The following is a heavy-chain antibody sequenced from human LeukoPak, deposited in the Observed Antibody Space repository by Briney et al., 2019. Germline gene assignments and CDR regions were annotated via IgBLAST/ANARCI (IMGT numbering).Heavy chain of an antibody. J-gene: IGHJ4*02. Sequence: ASVKVSCKASGYILTSYYMHWVRQAPGQGLGWMGWINPNSGDTNYAQKFQGRVTMTRDTSISTAYMELSRLRSDDTAVYYCARVRYRLAETYIDYWGQGTLVTVSS. CDR1: GYILTSYY. D-gene: IGHD3-16*01. CDR3: ARVRYRLAETYIDY. CDR2: INPNSGDT. V-gene: IGHV1-2*02.